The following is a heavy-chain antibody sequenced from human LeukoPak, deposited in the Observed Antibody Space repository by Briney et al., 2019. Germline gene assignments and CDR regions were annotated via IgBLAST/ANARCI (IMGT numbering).Heavy chain of an antibody. Sequence: PSETLSLTCTVSGYSISSGYYWGWIRQPPGKGLEWIGYIYYSGSTNYNPSLKSRVTISVDTSKNQFSLKLSSVTAADTAVYYCARVYYYDSSGYYPDAFDIWGQGTMVTVSS. J-gene: IGHJ3*02. D-gene: IGHD3-22*01. CDR2: IYYSGST. CDR3: ARVYYYDSSGYYPDAFDI. V-gene: IGHV4-61*01. CDR1: GYSISSGYY.